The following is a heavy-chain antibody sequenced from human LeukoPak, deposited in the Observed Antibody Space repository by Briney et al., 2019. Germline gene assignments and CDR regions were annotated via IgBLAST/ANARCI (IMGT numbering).Heavy chain of an antibody. J-gene: IGHJ5*02. V-gene: IGHV1-8*01. Sequence: GASVKVSCKASGYTFTSYDINWVRQVTGQGLEWMGWMNPNSGNTGYAQKFQGRVTMTRNTSISTAYMELSSLRSEDTAVYYCARGVTGTTSGWFDPWGQGTLVTVSS. CDR2: MNPNSGNT. CDR1: GYTFTSYD. CDR3: ARGVTGTTSGWFDP. D-gene: IGHD1-1*01.